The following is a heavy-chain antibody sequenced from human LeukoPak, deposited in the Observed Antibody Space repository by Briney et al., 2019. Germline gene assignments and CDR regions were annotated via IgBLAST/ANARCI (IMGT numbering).Heavy chain of an antibody. V-gene: IGHV3-7*01. D-gene: IGHD3-10*01. CDR2: IKQDGSEK. Sequence: GGSLRLSCAASGFSFSSSAMSWVRQAPGKGLEWVANIKQDGSEKYYVDSVKGRFTISRDNAKNSLYLQMNSLRAEDTAVYYCARDRLGHGVYDYWGQGTLVTVSS. J-gene: IGHJ4*02. CDR1: GFSFSSSA. CDR3: ARDRLGHGVYDY.